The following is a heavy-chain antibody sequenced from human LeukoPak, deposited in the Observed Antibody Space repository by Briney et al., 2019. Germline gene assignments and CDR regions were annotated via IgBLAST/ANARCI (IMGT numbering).Heavy chain of an antibody. CDR3: AREVVPAAISATRRNWFDP. CDR2: MYHSGST. V-gene: IGHV4-38-2*02. Sequence: SETLSLTCSVSNYSISTDYYWGWIRQPPGKGLEWIGTMYHSGSTYYNPSLKSRVTISVDTSKNQFSLKLSSVTAADTAVYYCAREVVPAAISATRRNWFDPWGQGTLVTVSS. J-gene: IGHJ5*02. D-gene: IGHD2-2*01. CDR1: NYSISTDYY.